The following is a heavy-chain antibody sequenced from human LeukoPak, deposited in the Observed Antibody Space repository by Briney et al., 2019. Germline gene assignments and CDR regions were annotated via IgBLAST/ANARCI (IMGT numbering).Heavy chain of an antibody. CDR3: ATPPGSSVQRRDYYYYGMDV. CDR2: FDPEDGEP. Sequence: GASVKVSCKVSGYTLNELSMHWVRQAPGKGLEWRGGFDPEDGEPLYAQKFEGRVTMTQDTSTDTAYMQLSGLRSEGTAVYYCATPPGSSVQRRDYYYYGMDVWGQGTTVTVSS. D-gene: IGHD3-22*01. J-gene: IGHJ6*02. CDR1: GYTLNELS. V-gene: IGHV1-24*01.